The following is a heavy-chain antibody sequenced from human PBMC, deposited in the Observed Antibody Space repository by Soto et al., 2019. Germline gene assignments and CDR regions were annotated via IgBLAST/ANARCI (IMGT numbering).Heavy chain of an antibody. CDR2: IIPIFGTA. Sequence: QVELVQSGAEVKKPGSSVKVSCQASEDTFRNYAISWVRQAPGQGLEWMGGIIPIFGTANYAQKFQGRVTITADTSANTVYLEVSRLRSEDTADYYCASNKYDSGAYYYWYFGLWGRGTLVTVSS. CDR1: EDTFRNYA. J-gene: IGHJ2*01. D-gene: IGHD3-22*01. CDR3: ASNKYDSGAYYYWYFGL. V-gene: IGHV1-69*06.